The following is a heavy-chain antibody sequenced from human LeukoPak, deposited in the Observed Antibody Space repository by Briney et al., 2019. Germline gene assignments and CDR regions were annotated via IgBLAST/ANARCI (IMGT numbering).Heavy chain of an antibody. CDR3: ARIISDWYYFDY. D-gene: IGHD3-9*01. CDR2: INHGGST. Sequence: SETLSLTCTVSGDSISGYYWSWIRQPPGQGLEWIGYINHGGSTDYNPSLKSRVTMSVDTSKNQFSLKLSSVTAADTAVFYCARIISDWYYFDYWGQGTLVTVSS. CDR1: GDSISGYY. V-gene: IGHV4-59*08. J-gene: IGHJ4*02.